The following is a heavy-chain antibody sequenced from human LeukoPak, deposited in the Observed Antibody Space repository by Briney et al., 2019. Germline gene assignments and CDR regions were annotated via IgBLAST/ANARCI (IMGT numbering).Heavy chain of an antibody. CDR2: IWYDGSNK. D-gene: IGHD6-19*01. Sequence: GGSLRLSCAASGFPFSSYGMHWVRQAPGKGLEWVAVIWYDGSNKYYADSVKGRFTISRDNSKNTLYLQMNSLRAEDTAVYYCARDYSSGWFQPPTNWGQGSLVTVSS. CDR1: GFPFSSYG. CDR3: ARDYSSGWFQPPTN. V-gene: IGHV3-33*01. J-gene: IGHJ4*02.